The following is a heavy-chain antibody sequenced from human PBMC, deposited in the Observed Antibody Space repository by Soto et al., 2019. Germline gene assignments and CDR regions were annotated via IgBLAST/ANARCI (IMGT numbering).Heavy chain of an antibody. J-gene: IGHJ4*02. V-gene: IGHV4-39*01. CDR1: GGSITRNNHY. D-gene: IGHD6-19*01. CDR3: ARLGSSGWYQGSYFDY. Sequence: QLQLQESGPGLVKPSETLSLTCIVSGGSITRNNHYWGWIRQSPGKGLEWIGSILCSGSTNYNPALKSRVTLSVETSKKQVSMKMSSVTAADTALYYCARLGSSGWYQGSYFDYWGQGTLVTVSS. CDR2: ILCSGST.